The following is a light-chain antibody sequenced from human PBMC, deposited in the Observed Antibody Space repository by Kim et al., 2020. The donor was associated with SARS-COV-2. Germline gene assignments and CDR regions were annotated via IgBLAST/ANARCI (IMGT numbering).Light chain of an antibody. CDR3: SSYTSSSTLEGV. J-gene: IGLJ3*02. CDR1: SSDVGDYSY. CDR2: AVS. Sequence: QSALTQPASVSGSPGQSITISCTGTSSDVGDYSYVSWYQQHPGKAPKLMIYAVSNRPSGVSNRFSGSKSGNTASLTISGLQAEDEADYYCSSYTSSSTLEGVFGGGTKVTVL. V-gene: IGLV2-14*03.